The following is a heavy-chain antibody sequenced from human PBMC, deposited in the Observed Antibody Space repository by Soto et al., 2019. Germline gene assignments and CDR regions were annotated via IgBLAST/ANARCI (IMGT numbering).Heavy chain of an antibody. J-gene: IGHJ4*02. V-gene: IGHV3-30*18. CDR1: GFTFSSYG. CDR3: AKDSVVATIRIYDY. D-gene: IGHD5-12*01. CDR2: ISEDGRNK. Sequence: PGGSLRLSCAASGFTFSSYGMHWVRQAPGKGLEWVAIISEDGRNKYYADSAKGRFTISRDNSKNTVYLQMNSLRAEDTAVYYCAKDSVVATIRIYDYWGQGTLVTVSS.